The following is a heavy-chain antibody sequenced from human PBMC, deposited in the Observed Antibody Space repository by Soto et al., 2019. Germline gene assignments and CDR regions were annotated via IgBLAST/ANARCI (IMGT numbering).Heavy chain of an antibody. CDR2: IWYDGSNK. V-gene: IGHV3-33*01. CDR1: GFTFSSYG. Sequence: ESGGGVVQPGRSLRLSCAASGFTFSSYGMHWVRQAPGKGLEWVAVIWYDGSNKYYADSVKGRFTISRDNSKNTLYLQMNSLRAEDTAVYYCARDLMSGWYWVFDYWGQGTLVTVSS. J-gene: IGHJ4*02. D-gene: IGHD6-19*01. CDR3: ARDLMSGWYWVFDY.